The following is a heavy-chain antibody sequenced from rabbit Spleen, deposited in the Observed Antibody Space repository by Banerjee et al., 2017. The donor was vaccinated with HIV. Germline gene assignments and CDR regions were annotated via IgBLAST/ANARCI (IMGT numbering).Heavy chain of an antibody. J-gene: IGHJ4*01. CDR3: ARDPDVGNGVYGYAFVL. CDR1: GFSFSDRDV. D-gene: IGHD6-1*01. Sequence: QEQLEESGGGLVKPEGSLTLTCKASGFSFSDRDVMCWVRQAPGKGLEWIACINTATGKAVYASWAKGRFTISKTSSTTVTLQMTSLTAADTATYFCARDPDVGNGVYGYAFVLWGQGTLVTVS. CDR2: INTATGKA. V-gene: IGHV1S45*01.